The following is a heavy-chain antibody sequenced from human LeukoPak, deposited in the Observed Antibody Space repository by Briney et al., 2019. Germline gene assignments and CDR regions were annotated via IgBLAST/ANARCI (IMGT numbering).Heavy chain of an antibody. D-gene: IGHD1-26*01. V-gene: IGHV4-39*01. J-gene: IGHJ4*02. CDR3: ARHQGSLENYYGDY. Sequence: SETLSLTCTVSGGSISSRSYYWGWIRQPPGKGLEWIGEINHSGSTNYNPSLKSRVTISVDTSKNQFSLKLSSVTAADTAVYYCARHQGSLENYYGDYWGQGTLVTVSS. CDR2: INHSGST. CDR1: GGSISSRSYY.